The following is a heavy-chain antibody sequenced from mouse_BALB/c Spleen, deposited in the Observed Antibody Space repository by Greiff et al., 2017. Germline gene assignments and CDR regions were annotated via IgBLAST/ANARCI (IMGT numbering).Heavy chain of an antibody. D-gene: IGHD2-13*01. CDR3: ARKGDDSHYYAMDY. V-gene: IGHV5-17*02. J-gene: IGHJ4*01. Sequence: EVQGVESGGGLVQPGGSRKLSCAASGFTFSSFGMHWVRQAPEKGLEWVAYISSGSSTIYYADTVKGRFTISRDNPKNTLFLQMTSLRSEDTAMYYCARKGDDSHYYAMDYWGQGTSVTVSS. CDR2: ISSGSSTI. CDR1: GFTFSSFG.